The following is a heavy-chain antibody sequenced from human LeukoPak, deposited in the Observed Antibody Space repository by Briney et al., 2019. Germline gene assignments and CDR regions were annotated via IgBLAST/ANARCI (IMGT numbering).Heavy chain of an antibody. D-gene: IGHD5-24*01. CDR1: GYSFTSYW. Sequence: KPGESLKISCKGSGYSFTSYWIGWVRQMSGKGLEWMGIIYPGDSDTRYSPSFQGQVTISADKSISTAYLQWSSLKASDTAMYYCARSASSDGYNYISGMDVWGKGTTVTVSS. J-gene: IGHJ6*04. V-gene: IGHV5-51*03. CDR2: IYPGDSDT. CDR3: ARSASSDGYNYISGMDV.